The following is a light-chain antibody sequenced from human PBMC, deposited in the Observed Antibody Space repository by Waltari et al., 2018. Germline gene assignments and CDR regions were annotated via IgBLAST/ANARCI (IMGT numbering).Light chain of an antibody. CDR1: QSIGDS. CDR2: GSS. Sequence: EIVLTQSPATLSVSPGDRATLSCRASQSIGDSLAWYQHKPGQAPSLLIYGSSTRATGVPARFGGSGSGTEFTLTISSLQYDDFAVYYCQRYKNWPPWTFGQGTTVEIK. CDR3: QRYKNWPPWT. J-gene: IGKJ1*01. V-gene: IGKV3-15*01.